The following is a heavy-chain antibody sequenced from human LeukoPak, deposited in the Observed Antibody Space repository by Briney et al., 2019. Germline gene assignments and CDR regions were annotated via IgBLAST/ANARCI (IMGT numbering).Heavy chain of an antibody. Sequence: GGSLRLSCAASGFTFDDYGMSWVRQTPGKGLEWVSGINWNGGSTAYADSVKGRFTISRDNAKNSLYLQMNSLRAEDTAVYYCARDEGVTTDDAFDIWGQGTMVTVSS. V-gene: IGHV3-20*04. CDR3: ARDEGVTTDDAFDI. D-gene: IGHD2-21*02. CDR2: INWNGGST. CDR1: GFTFDDYG. J-gene: IGHJ3*02.